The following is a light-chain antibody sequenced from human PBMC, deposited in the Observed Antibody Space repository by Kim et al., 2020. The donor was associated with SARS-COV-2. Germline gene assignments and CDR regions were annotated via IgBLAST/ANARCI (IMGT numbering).Light chain of an antibody. CDR1: KLGDKY. Sequence: SYVLTQPPSVSVSPGQTASITCSGDKLGDKYACWYQQKPGQSPVLVIYQDSKRPSGIPERFSGSNSGNTATLTISGTQAMDEADYYCQAWDSSPVV. CDR3: QAWDSSPVV. CDR2: QDS. J-gene: IGLJ2*01. V-gene: IGLV3-1*01.